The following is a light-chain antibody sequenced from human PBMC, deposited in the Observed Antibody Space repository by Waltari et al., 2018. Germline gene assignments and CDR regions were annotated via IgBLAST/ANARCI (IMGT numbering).Light chain of an antibody. J-gene: IGKJ2*01. V-gene: IGKV3-11*01. CDR3: QQRSNWPPRYT. CDR1: QSGSSTY. CDR2: DAS. Sequence: DIVLTQSPATLSLSPGERATLPSRASQSGSSTYFAWYQQKPGQAPRLLIYDASNRATGVPARFSGSGSGTDFTLTISSLEPEDFAVYYCQQRSNWPPRYTFGQGTKLEIK.